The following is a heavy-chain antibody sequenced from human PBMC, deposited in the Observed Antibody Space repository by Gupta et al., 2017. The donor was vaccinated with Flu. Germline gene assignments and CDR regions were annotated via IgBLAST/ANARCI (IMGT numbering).Heavy chain of an antibody. CDR2: MNSDESST. CDR1: GFTFSSYW. D-gene: IGHD6-19*01. V-gene: IGHV3-74*01. Sequence: EVQLVESGGGLVQPGGSRRLSCTASGFTFSSYWMHWVRQAPGKGLVWVSCMNSDESSTRYADSVKGRFTISRDNAKNTLYLQMNSLRAEDTAVYYCARDLSGVAGAGGGDGMDVWGQGTTVTVSS. CDR3: ARDLSGVAGAGGGDGMDV. J-gene: IGHJ6*02.